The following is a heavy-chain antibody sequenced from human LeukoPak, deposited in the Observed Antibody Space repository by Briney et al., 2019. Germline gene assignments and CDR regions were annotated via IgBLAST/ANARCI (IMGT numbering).Heavy chain of an antibody. CDR2: IKSKSDGGAT. CDR1: GCTFTNAR. J-gene: IGHJ4*02. D-gene: IGHD2-15*01. CDR3: TTDGSPYSGAASFDY. V-gene: IGHV3-15*01. Sequence: GGSLRLSCAASGCTFTNARMSWVRQAPGKGLEWVGRIKSKSDGGATDYATPVKGRFTISRDDSKDTLNLQMNSLKIEDTGVYYCTTDGSPYSGAASFDYWGQGTLVVVSS.